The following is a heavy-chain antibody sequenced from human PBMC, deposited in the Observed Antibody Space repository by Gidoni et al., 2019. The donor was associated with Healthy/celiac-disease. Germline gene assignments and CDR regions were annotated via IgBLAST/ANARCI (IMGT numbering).Heavy chain of an antibody. CDR3: ARGSGYSYGWEGYYYYYGMDV. V-gene: IGHV4-34*01. J-gene: IGHJ6*02. Sequence: QVQLQQWGAGLLKPSETLSLPCAGYGGSFSGYYWSWIRQPPGKGLEWIGEINHSGSTNYNPSLKSRVTISVDTSKNQFSLKLSSVTAADTAVYYCARGSGYSYGWEGYYYYYGMDVWGQGTTVTVSS. CDR2: INHSGST. CDR1: GGSFSGYY. D-gene: IGHD5-18*01.